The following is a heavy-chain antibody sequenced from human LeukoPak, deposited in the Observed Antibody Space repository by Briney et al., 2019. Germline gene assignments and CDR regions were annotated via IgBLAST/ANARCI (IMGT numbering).Heavy chain of an antibody. CDR2: ISGSGGST. CDR3: ATGSGSPGDNWFDP. J-gene: IGHJ5*02. V-gene: IGHV3-23*01. D-gene: IGHD1-26*01. CDR1: GFTFSSYA. Sequence: GSLRLSCAASGFTFSSYAMSWVRQAPGKGLEWVSAISGSGGSTYYADSVKGRFTISRDNSKNALYLQMNSLRAEDTAVYYCATGSGSPGDNWFDPWGQGTLVTVSS.